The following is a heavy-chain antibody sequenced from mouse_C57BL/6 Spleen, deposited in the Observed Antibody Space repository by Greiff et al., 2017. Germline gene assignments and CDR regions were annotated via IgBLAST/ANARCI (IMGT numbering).Heavy chain of an antibody. D-gene: IGHD2-4*01. J-gene: IGHJ4*01. CDR1: GYTFTDYY. CDR3: ARVCYDNDYAMDY. Sequence: VQLQQSGAELVRPGASVKLSCKASGYTFTDYYINWVKQRPGQGLEWIARIYPGSGNTYYNEKFKGKATLTAEKSSSTAYMQLSSLTSEDSAVYFCARVCYDNDYAMDYWGQGTSVTVSS. CDR2: IYPGSGNT. V-gene: IGHV1-76*01.